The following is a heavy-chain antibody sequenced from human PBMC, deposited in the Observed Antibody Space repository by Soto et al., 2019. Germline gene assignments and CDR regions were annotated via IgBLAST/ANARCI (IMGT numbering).Heavy chain of an antibody. J-gene: IGHJ4*02. CDR3: ARYRREAVAGYTLDN. CDR2: VYNSGST. Sequence: SETLSLTCSVSGGSISSNYWTWIRQPPGKGLEWIGYVYNSGSTNYNPSLKSRVTISEDTSKSQFSLKVNSMTAADTAVYYCARYRREAVAGYTLDNWGQGILVTVSS. D-gene: IGHD6-13*01. CDR1: GGSISSNY. V-gene: IGHV4-59*01.